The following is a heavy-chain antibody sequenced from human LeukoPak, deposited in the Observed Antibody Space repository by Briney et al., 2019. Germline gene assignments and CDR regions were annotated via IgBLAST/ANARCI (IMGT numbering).Heavy chain of an antibody. V-gene: IGHV1-24*01. CDR3: ARGGYCSGGSCLMYYFDY. Sequence: ASVKVSCKVSGYTLTELSMHWVRQAPGKGLEWMGGFDPEDGETIYAQKFQGRVTMTEDTSTDTAYMELSSLRSEDTAVYYCARGGYCSGGSCLMYYFDYWGQGTLVTVPS. CDR2: FDPEDGET. CDR1: GYTLTELS. D-gene: IGHD2-15*01. J-gene: IGHJ4*02.